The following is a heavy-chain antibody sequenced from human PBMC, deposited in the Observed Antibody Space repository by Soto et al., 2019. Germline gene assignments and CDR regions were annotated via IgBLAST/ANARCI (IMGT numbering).Heavy chain of an antibody. Sequence: PSETLSLTCNASGGSVSSSDSAWGWIRQSPGKGLEWIGYIDYSGTINYIPSLRSRITISIDTSKNQISLKLNSVTAADTVFYYCARLYSFGHFWGQGTLGSVFS. CDR3: ARLYSFGHF. CDR2: IDYSGTI. J-gene: IGHJ4*02. V-gene: IGHV4-61*05. D-gene: IGHD5-18*01. CDR1: GGSVSSSDSA.